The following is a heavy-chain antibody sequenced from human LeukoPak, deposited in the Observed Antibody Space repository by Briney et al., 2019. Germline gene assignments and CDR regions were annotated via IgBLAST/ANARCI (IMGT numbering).Heavy chain of an antibody. Sequence: ASVKVSCKASGYTFTGYYMHWVRQAPGQGLEWMGRINPNSGGTNYAQKFQGRVTITADESTSTAYMELSSLRSEDTAVYYCARSFSSGYYYYYYYMDAWSKGTTVTVSS. D-gene: IGHD5-18*01. CDR3: ARSFSSGYYYYYYYMDA. V-gene: IGHV1-2*06. CDR2: INPNSGGT. CDR1: GYTFTGYY. J-gene: IGHJ6*03.